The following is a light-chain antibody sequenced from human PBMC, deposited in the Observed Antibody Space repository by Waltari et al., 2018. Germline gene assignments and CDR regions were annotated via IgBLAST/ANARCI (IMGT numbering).Light chain of an antibody. CDR1: TRDVGRYNY. CDR3: SSYAGSNNVV. CDR2: EVS. J-gene: IGLJ2*01. Sequence: QSALTQPPSASGSPGQPVTISCTGTTRDVGRYNYVPGYHQHPGKAPKLMIYEVSKRPPGFPARLSGSTSGNTASLTVSGLQAEDEADYYCSSYAGSNNVVFGGGTKLTVL. V-gene: IGLV2-8*01.